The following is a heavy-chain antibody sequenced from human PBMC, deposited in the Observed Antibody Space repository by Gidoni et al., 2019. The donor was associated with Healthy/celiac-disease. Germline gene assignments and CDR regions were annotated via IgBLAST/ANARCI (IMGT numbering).Heavy chain of an antibody. Sequence: VQLVESGGGLVQPGGSLRLSCSPSGFTFSSYWMSWVRQAPGKGLEWVANIKQDGSEKYYVDSVKGRFTISRDNAKNSLYLQMNSLRAEDTAVYYCARGIIGGYWGQGTLVTVSS. J-gene: IGHJ4*02. CDR2: IKQDGSEK. D-gene: IGHD2-15*01. V-gene: IGHV3-7*01. CDR3: ARGIIGGY. CDR1: GFTFSSYW.